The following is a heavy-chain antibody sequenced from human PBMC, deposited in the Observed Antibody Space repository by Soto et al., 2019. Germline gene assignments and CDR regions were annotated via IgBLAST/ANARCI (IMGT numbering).Heavy chain of an antibody. V-gene: IGHV3-23*01. Sequence: EVQLLESGGGLVQPGGSLRLSCAASGFTFSSYAMSWVRQAPGKGLEWVSAISGSGGSTYYADSVKGRFTISRDNSKNTLYLQMNSLRAEDTAVYYCAKDLRTDYYYYYVMDVWGQGTTVTVSS. CDR3: AKDLRTDYYYYYVMDV. J-gene: IGHJ6*02. CDR1: GFTFSSYA. D-gene: IGHD1-1*01. CDR2: ISGSGGST.